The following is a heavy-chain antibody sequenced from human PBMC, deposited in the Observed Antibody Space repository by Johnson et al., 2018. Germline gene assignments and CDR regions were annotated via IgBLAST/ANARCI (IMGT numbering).Heavy chain of an antibody. Sequence: QVQLVESGAEVKKPRSSVKVSCKASGGTFSSYAISWVRQAPGQGLEWMGGIIPIFGTANSAQKFQGRVTITADESTSTAYMELSSLRSEDAAVYYCATLAGYGDPDDAFDIWGQGTMVTVSS. CDR3: ATLAGYGDPDDAFDI. J-gene: IGHJ3*02. CDR2: IIPIFGTA. CDR1: GGTFSSYA. V-gene: IGHV1-69*01. D-gene: IGHD4-17*01.